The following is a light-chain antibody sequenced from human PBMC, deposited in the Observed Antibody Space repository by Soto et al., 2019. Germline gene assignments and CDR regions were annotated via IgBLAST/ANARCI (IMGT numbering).Light chain of an antibody. CDR1: ISDVGIYNY. V-gene: IGLV2-14*01. CDR2: EVT. J-gene: IGLJ1*01. CDR3: SSYTTSSTRV. Sequence: QSVLTQPSSLSGSPGQSIAISCTGSISDVGIYNYVSWYQQHPGKVPKLIIYEVTNLPSGVSNRFSGSKSGNTASLTISGLQAEDEADYYCSSYTTSSTRVFGTGTKVNVL.